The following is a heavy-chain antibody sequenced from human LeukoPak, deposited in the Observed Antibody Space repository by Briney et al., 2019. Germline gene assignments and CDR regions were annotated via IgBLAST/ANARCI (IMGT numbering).Heavy chain of an antibody. J-gene: IGHJ4*02. CDR1: GFTFSDYY. CDR3: ARDISSGWYFDY. Sequence: PGGSLRLSCVASGFTFSDYYVYWIRQAPGKGLEWVSYISTSSSYTNYAAPVKGRFTISRDNARNSLYLEMNSLRAEDTALYYCARDISSGWYFDYWGQGTLVTVSS. D-gene: IGHD6-19*01. CDR2: ISTSSSYT. V-gene: IGHV3-11*05.